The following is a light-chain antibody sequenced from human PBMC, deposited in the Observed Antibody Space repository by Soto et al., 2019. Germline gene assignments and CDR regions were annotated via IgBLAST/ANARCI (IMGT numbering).Light chain of an antibody. CDR1: SSENGGYDH. CDR3: NSYTTSISLYV. CDR2: YVS. Sequence: QSVLTQPASVSWSPGQSITISCTGTSSENGGYDHVSWYQQHPDKAPKLMIYYVSVQPSGVSDRFSGSKSANTASLTISGLQAEDEADYYCNSYTTSISLYVFGPGTKVTVL. J-gene: IGLJ1*01. V-gene: IGLV2-14*01.